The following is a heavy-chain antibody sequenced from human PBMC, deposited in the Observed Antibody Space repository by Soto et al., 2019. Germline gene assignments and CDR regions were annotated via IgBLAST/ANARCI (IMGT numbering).Heavy chain of an antibody. CDR1: GYDFNTNW. Sequence: GASMKISCRGSGYDFNTNWFGWGRQLPGRGLEWVGIMYPGDSDTRVLPSSQGHVTLSADVAVSTAFLQWRSLKTSDSGMYFCARLPRDCNKTSCYYADHRVQGTSVAVSS. CDR2: MYPGDSDT. V-gene: IGHV5-51*01. CDR3: ARLPRDCNKTSCYYADH. J-gene: IGHJ4*02. D-gene: IGHD3-22*01.